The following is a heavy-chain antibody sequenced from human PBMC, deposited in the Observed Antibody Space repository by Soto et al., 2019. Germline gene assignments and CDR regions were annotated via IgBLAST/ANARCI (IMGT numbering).Heavy chain of an antibody. J-gene: IGHJ4*02. CDR3: AKDRETTMVGSYFDS. D-gene: IGHD3-10*01. Sequence: EVQLLESGGGLVQPGGSLRVSCAASGFTFSNYAMSWVRQTPGKGLEWVSGISGSGGTTDYADSAKGRFTISRDKSKNTLYLQMNSLRPEDTAVYYCAKDRETTMVGSYFDSWGQGTVVTVSS. CDR2: ISGSGGTT. V-gene: IGHV3-23*01. CDR1: GFTFSNYA.